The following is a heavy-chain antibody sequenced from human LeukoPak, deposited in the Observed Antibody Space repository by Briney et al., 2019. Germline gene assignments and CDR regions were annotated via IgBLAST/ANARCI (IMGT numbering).Heavy chain of an antibody. CDR1: GGSISGFY. J-gene: IGHJ4*02. D-gene: IGHD6-13*01. CDR3: ARDATFPSSQQLVPDY. Sequence: SETLSLTCTVSGGSISGFYWGWIRQPPGKGLEWIGYIYYTGSTDYSPSLKSRVTISVATSKNQFSLKLSSVTAADTAVYYCARDATFPSSQQLVPDYWGQGTLVTVSS. V-gene: IGHV4-59*12. CDR2: IYYTGST.